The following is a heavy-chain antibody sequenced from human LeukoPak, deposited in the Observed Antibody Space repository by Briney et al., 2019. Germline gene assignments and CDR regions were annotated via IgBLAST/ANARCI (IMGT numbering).Heavy chain of an antibody. V-gene: IGHV1-69*04. D-gene: IGHD4-17*01. Sequence: ASVKVSCKASVGTFSSYAISWVRQAPGQGLEWVGRIIPILGIANYAQKFQGRVTITADKSTSTAYMELSSLRSEDTAVYYCATPTTPSDYYYYYGMDVWGQGTTVTVSS. CDR1: VGTFSSYA. CDR3: ATPTTPSDYYYYYGMDV. J-gene: IGHJ6*02. CDR2: IIPILGIA.